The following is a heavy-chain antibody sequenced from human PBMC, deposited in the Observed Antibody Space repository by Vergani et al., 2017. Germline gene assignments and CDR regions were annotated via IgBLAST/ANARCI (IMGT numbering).Heavy chain of an antibody. Sequence: QVQLVQSGAEVKKPGASVKVSCKVSGYTLTELSMHWVRQAPGKGLEWMGGFDPEDGEAIYAQKFQGRVTMTEDTSTDTAYMELSSLRSEDTAVYYCVITSGAAAGPNWFDPWGQGTLVTVSS. CDR2: FDPEDGEA. V-gene: IGHV1-24*01. CDR3: VITSGAAAGPNWFDP. D-gene: IGHD6-13*01. J-gene: IGHJ5*02. CDR1: GYTLTELS.